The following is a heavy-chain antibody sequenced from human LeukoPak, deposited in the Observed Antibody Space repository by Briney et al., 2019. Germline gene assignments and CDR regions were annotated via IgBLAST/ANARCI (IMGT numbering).Heavy chain of an antibody. CDR1: GGSFSGYY. V-gene: IGHV4-34*01. D-gene: IGHD6-13*01. CDR3: ARDRQNSSSWYPYYFDY. J-gene: IGHJ4*02. Sequence: PSETLSLTCAVYGGSFSGYYWSWIRQPPGKGLEWIGEINHSGSTNYNPSLKSRVTISVDTSKNQFSLKLSSVTAADTAVYYCARDRQNSSSWYPYYFDYWGQGTLVTVSS. CDR2: INHSGST.